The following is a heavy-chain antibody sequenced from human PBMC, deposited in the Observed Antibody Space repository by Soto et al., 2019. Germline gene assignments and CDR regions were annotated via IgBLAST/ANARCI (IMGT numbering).Heavy chain of an antibody. CDR1: GFNLSSHS. J-gene: IGHJ3*02. CDR3: AIEKVGATSVYVFDI. Sequence: PGRSMRLSSAASGFNLSSHSMNWVSQDKGKGLEWVSVIYSGGSTYYADSVKGRFTISRDNAKNSLYLQMNSLRAEDTAVYYCAIEKVGATSVYVFDIWGQGTMVTVSS. CDR2: IYSGGST. D-gene: IGHD1-26*01. V-gene: IGHV3-66*01.